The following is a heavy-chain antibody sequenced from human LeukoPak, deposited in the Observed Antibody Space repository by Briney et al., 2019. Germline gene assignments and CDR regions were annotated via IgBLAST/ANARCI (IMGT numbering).Heavy chain of an antibody. CDR2: IHYQGGSQ. Sequence: PGGSLRLSCATSGFTFRNYGMHWVRQAPGKGLEWVAFIHYQGGSQYYADSVTGRFTISRDNSRNTLYLQMNSLRAEDTAVYYCAKDLVGDYGVFDYWGQGTLVTVSS. D-gene: IGHD4-17*01. CDR3: AKDLVGDYGVFDY. V-gene: IGHV3-30*02. CDR1: GFTFRNYG. J-gene: IGHJ4*02.